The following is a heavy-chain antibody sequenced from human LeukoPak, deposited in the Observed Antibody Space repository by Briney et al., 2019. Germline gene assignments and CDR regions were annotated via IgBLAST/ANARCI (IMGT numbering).Heavy chain of an antibody. CDR2: IDHSGST. V-gene: IGHV4-38-2*02. CDR1: GYSISSGYY. CDR3: ARESAYSSGWYH. D-gene: IGHD6-19*01. J-gene: IGHJ5*02. Sequence: SETLSLTCTVSGYSISSGYYWGWIRQPPGKGLEWTGSIDHSGSTYYNPSLKSRITISVDTSKNQFSLKLSSVTAADTAVYYCARESAYSSGWYHWGQGTLVTVSS.